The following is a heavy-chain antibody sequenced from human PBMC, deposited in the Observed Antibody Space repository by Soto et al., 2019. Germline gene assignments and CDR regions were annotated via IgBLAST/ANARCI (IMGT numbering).Heavy chain of an antibody. V-gene: IGHV4-30-4*01. CDR3: AREAGTYYFDY. J-gene: IGHJ4*02. Sequence: SETLSLTCTVSGGSISSGDYYWSWIRQPPGKGLEWIGYIYYSGSTYYNPSLKSRVTISVDTSKNQFSLKLSSVTAADTAVYYCAREAGTYYFDYWGQGTLVTVSS. D-gene: IGHD6-19*01. CDR2: IYYSGST. CDR1: GGSISSGDYY.